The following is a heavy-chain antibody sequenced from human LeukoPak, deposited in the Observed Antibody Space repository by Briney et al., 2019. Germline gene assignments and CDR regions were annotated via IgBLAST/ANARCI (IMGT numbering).Heavy chain of an antibody. CDR2: ICGSGTST. D-gene: IGHD7-27*01. V-gene: IGHV3-23*01. CDR3: AKTSLGHAPYYYTMDV. Sequence: GGSLRLSCAASGFAFNTYAMIWVRQAPGKGLEWVSAICGSGTSTFSADSLKDRFIISRDNSKNTLYLQMNSLRAEDTAVYYCAKTSLGHAPYYYTMDVWGQGTTVTVSS. CDR1: GFAFNTYA. J-gene: IGHJ6*02.